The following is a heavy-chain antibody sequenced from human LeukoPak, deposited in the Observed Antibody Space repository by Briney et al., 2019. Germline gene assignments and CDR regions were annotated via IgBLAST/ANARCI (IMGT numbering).Heavy chain of an antibody. CDR1: GYTFTSYY. D-gene: IGHD1-26*01. CDR2: INPSGGST. V-gene: IGHV1-46*01. CDR3: ARDRSIVGATKSDAFDI. Sequence: ASVKVSCKASGYTFTSYYMHWVRQAPGQGLEWMGIINPSGGSTSYAQKFQGRVTMTRDTSTSTVYMELSSLRSDDTAVYYCARDRSIVGATKSDAFDIWGQGTMVTVSS. J-gene: IGHJ3*02.